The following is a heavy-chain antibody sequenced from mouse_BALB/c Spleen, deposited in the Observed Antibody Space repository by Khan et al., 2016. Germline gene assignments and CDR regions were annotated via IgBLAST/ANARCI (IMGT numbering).Heavy chain of an antibody. CDR1: GYSITSDYA. CDR3: ARDYYGSSFFDY. V-gene: IGHV3-2*02. Sequence: EVQLQESGPGLVKPSQSLSLTCTVTGYSITSDYAWNWIRQFPGNRLEWMGFINYSGSTSYNPSLKSRISITRDSSKNQFFLQLISVTTEETGTYYCARDYYGSSFFDYWGQGTTLTVSS. D-gene: IGHD1-1*01. CDR2: INYSGST. J-gene: IGHJ2*01.